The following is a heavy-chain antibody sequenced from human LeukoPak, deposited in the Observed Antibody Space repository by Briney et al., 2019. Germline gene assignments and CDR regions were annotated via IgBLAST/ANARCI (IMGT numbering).Heavy chain of an antibody. Sequence: ASVKVPCKASGYTFTGYYMHWVRQAPGQGLEWMGRINPNSGGTNYAQKFQGRVTMTRDTSISTAYMELSRLRSDDTAVYYCATALKYGGNSGYYFDYWGQGTLVTVSS. CDR1: GYTFTGYY. D-gene: IGHD4-23*01. J-gene: IGHJ4*02. V-gene: IGHV1-2*06. CDR3: ATALKYGGNSGYYFDY. CDR2: INPNSGGT.